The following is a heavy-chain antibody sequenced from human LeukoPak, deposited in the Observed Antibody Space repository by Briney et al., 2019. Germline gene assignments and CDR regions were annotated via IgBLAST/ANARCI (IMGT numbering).Heavy chain of an antibody. D-gene: IGHD3-22*01. CDR2: IIPIFGTA. V-gene: IGHV1-69*05. J-gene: IGHJ4*02. CDR1: VGTFSSYA. CDR3: ARDISSSGTSPFDY. Sequence: SVKVSCKASVGTFSSYAISWVRQAPGQGLEWMGGIIPIFGTANYAQKFQGRVTITTDESASTAYMELSSLRSEDTAVYYCARDISSSGTSPFDYWGQGTLVTVSS.